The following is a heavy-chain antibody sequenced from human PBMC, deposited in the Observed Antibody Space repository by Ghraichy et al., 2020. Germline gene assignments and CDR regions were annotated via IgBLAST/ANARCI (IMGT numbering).Heavy chain of an antibody. CDR1: GFAFSTYG. D-gene: IGHD6-19*01. Sequence: GGSLRLSCAASGFAFSTYGMHWVHQAPGKGLEWVAIIWPDGNNQYAESVRGRFSISRDNSKNTLYVQMNSLRVEDTAVYYCVRDGQFHVFDIWGQGTVVTVSS. J-gene: IGHJ3*02. V-gene: IGHV3-33*01. CDR3: VRDGQFHVFDI. CDR2: IWPDGNNQ.